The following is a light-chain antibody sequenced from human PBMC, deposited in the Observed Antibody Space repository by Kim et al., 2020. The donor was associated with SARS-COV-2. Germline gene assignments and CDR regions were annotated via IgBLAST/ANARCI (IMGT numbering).Light chain of an antibody. Sequence: SYELTQPPSVSVSPGQTATIICSGDELGDKFVSWYQQKPGQSPALIIYQDDKRPSGIPERFSGSNSVNAATLTISGTQAVDEADYYCQAWDRNAAVFGGGTQLTVL. V-gene: IGLV3-1*01. J-gene: IGLJ3*02. CDR1: ELGDKF. CDR3: QAWDRNAAV. CDR2: QDD.